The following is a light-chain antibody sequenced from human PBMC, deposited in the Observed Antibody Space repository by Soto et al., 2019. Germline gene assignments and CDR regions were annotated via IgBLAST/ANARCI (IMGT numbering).Light chain of an antibody. CDR2: AAS. J-gene: IGKJ3*01. V-gene: IGKV1-39*01. Sequence: DIQMTQSPSSLSASVGDRVTITCRASQSISSYLNWYQQKPGKAPKLLIYAASSLQSGVPSRFSGSGSGTDFTLTISSLQPEDFATYYCQQSYSTPDTFGPGTKV. CDR1: QSISSY. CDR3: QQSYSTPDT.